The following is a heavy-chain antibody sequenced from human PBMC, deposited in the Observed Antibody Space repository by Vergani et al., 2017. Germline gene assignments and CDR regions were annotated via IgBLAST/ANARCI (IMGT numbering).Heavy chain of an antibody. CDR3: AKDRRRGIAARWHLDAFDI. CDR1: GFTFSSYA. D-gene: IGHD6-6*01. Sequence: EVQLVESGGGLVQPGGSLRLSCAASGFTFSSYAMSWVRQAPGKGLEWVSAISGSGGSTYYADSVKGRFTISRDNSKNTLYLQMNSLRAEDTAVYYCAKDRRRGIAARWHLDAFDIWGQGTMVTVSS. V-gene: IGHV3-23*04. J-gene: IGHJ3*02. CDR2: ISGSGGST.